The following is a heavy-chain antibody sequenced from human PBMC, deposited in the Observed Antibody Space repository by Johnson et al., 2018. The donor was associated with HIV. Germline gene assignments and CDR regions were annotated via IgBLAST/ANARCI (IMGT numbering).Heavy chain of an antibody. D-gene: IGHD4-17*01. Sequence: SGINWNGGSTGYADSVRGRFTISRDNAKNSLYLQMNSLRAEDTAAYYCTTAVGATVISAGAFDIWGQGTMVTVSS. CDR3: TTAVGATVISAGAFDI. J-gene: IGHJ3*02. CDR2: INWNGGST. V-gene: IGHV3-20*03.